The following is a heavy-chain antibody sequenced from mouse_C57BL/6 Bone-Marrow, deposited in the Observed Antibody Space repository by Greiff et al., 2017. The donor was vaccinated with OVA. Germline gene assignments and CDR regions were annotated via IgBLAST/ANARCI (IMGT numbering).Heavy chain of an antibody. CDR2: IHPNSGST. Sequence: VQLQQPGAELVKPGASVKLSCKASGYTFTSYWMHWVQQRPGQGLEWIGMIHPNSGSTNYNEKFKSKATLTVDKSYSTANMQLSSLEDADTAVYYSARKAYFDVWGTGTTVTVTA. V-gene: IGHV1-64*01. CDR3: ARKAYFDV. CDR1: GYTFTSYW. J-gene: IGHJ1*03.